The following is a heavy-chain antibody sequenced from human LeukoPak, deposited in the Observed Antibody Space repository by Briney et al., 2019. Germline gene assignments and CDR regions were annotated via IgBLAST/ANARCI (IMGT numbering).Heavy chain of an antibody. D-gene: IGHD3-3*01. Sequence: GGSLRLSCAASGFTISNYSMSWVRQAPGKGLEWASTINNSGGNTHYADSVKGRFTISRDNSKNTLYLQMNSLRAEDTAVYSCAKLEQWTWFDPWGQGTLVTVSS. CDR2: INNSGGNT. V-gene: IGHV3-23*01. CDR1: GFTISNYS. CDR3: AKLEQWTWFDP. J-gene: IGHJ5*02.